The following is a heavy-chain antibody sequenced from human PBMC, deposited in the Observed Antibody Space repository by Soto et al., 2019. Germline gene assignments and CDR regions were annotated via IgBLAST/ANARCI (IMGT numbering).Heavy chain of an antibody. Sequence: QVQLVQSGAEVKKPGSSVKVSCKASGDTFSRYAITWVRQAPGQGLEWMGGVMPLFRTTNSAQKFQGRVTLTADESTTTAYMELSDLRSEDTAVYYCVPLQPSAIVGRPGVDVWGQGTTVTVSS. CDR2: VMPLFRTT. CDR1: GDTFSRYA. D-gene: IGHD6-6*01. J-gene: IGHJ6*02. V-gene: IGHV1-69*01. CDR3: VPLQPSAIVGRPGVDV.